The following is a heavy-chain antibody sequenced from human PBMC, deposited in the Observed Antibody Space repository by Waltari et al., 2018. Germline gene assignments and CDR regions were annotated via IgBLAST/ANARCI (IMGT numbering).Heavy chain of an antibody. J-gene: IGHJ6*02. D-gene: IGHD6-19*01. CDR1: GGSFSGFY. Sequence: QVQLQQWGAGLLKPSETLSLTCAVYGGSFSGFYWSWIRQPPGKGLEWSGEINHSGSTNNNPSLKSRVSISVDTSKNHFSLKLSSVTAADTAVYYCAREAAVAGTGANYYYYYGMDVWGQGTTVTVSS. V-gene: IGHV4-34*01. CDR2: INHSGST. CDR3: AREAAVAGTGANYYYYYGMDV.